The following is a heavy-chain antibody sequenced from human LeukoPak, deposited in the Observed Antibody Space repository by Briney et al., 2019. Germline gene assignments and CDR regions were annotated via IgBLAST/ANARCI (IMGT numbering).Heavy chain of an antibody. Sequence: SETLSLTCAVYGGSFSGYYWSWVRQPAGKGLEWVGRMSSSGSTNYNPSLKSRGTISVETSKNKFSLKRGSVTPADTAVYFCARGPYSYDSSGAFDIWGQGTMVTVSS. D-gene: IGHD3-22*01. V-gene: IGHV4-59*10. CDR3: ARGPYSYDSSGAFDI. CDR2: MSSSGST. CDR1: GGSFSGYY. J-gene: IGHJ3*02.